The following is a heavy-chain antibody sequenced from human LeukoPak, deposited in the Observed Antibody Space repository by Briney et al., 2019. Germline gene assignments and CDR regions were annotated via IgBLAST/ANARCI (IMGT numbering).Heavy chain of an antibody. CDR3: AKSDDAQQQLGLDYYYGMDV. CDR1: GFTFSSYA. V-gene: IGHV3-23*01. D-gene: IGHD6-13*01. Sequence: GSLRLSCAASGFTFSSYAMSWVRQAPGKGLEWVSAISGSGGSTYYADSVKGRFTISRDNSKNTLYLQMNSLRAEDTAVYYCAKSDDAQQQLGLDYYYGMDVWGQGTTVTVSS. CDR2: ISGSGGST. J-gene: IGHJ6*02.